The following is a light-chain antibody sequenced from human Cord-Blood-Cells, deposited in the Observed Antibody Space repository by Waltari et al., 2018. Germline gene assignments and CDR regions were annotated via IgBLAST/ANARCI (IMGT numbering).Light chain of an antibody. Sequence: DIQMTQSPSTLSASVGDRVTITCRASQSISSWLAWYQQKPGKAPKLLIYDASSLESGVPSRFSGSGSGAEFTLTISSLQPDDFATYCCQQCNSYSRTFGQWTKVEIK. CDR1: QSISSW. J-gene: IGKJ1*01. V-gene: IGKV1-5*01. CDR2: DAS. CDR3: QQCNSYSRT.